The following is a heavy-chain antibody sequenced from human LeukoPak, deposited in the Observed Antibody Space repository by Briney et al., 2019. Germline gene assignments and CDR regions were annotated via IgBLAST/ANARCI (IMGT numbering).Heavy chain of an antibody. V-gene: IGHV4-34*01. Sequence: SETLSLTCAVYGGSFSGYYWSWIRQPPGKGLEWIGEINHSGSTNYNPSLKSRVTISVDTSKNQFSLKLSPVTAADTAVYYCAGLGRYCSGGSCNYWGQGTLVTVSS. CDR2: INHSGST. D-gene: IGHD2-15*01. J-gene: IGHJ4*02. CDR3: AGLGRYCSGGSCNY. CDR1: GGSFSGYY.